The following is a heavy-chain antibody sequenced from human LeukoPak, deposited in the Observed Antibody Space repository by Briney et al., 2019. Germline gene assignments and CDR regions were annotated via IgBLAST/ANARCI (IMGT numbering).Heavy chain of an antibody. V-gene: IGHV3-11*01. CDR1: GFSFSDYY. CDR2: ISSSGSTI. D-gene: IGHD1-1*01. J-gene: IGHJ5*02. CDR3: AKGRTERVTNWFDP. Sequence: GGSLRLSCAASGFSFSDYYMSWIRQAPGKGLEWVSYISSSGSTIYYADSVKGRFTISRDNAKNSLYLQMNSLRGEDTALYYCAKGRTERVTNWFDPWGQGTLVTVSS.